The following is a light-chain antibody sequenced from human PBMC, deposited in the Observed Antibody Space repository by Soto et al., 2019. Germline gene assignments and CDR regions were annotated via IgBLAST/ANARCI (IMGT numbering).Light chain of an antibody. CDR1: QNINSY. CDR2: ATS. Sequence: EIVLTQSPATLSLSPGERATLSRRASQNINSYLAWYQQKPGQAPRLLIYATSNRATGIPARFSGSGSGTDFTLSISSLEPEDFAVYYCQQRSSWPFTFGPGTKVDIK. V-gene: IGKV3-11*01. CDR3: QQRSSWPFT. J-gene: IGKJ3*01.